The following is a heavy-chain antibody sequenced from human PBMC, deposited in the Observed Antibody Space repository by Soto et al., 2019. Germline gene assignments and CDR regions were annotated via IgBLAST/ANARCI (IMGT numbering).Heavy chain of an antibody. CDR2: FGVGGNYI. D-gene: IGHD6-13*01. Sequence: PGGSLRLSCAASGFTFSNYAMNWVRQAPGKGLEWVSGFGVGGNYIYYADSVKGRFTISRDNSKNTLYLQMNSLRAEDTAVYYCAREAQLVSQGMDVWGQGTTVTVSS. CDR3: AREAQLVSQGMDV. CDR1: GFTFSNYA. V-gene: IGHV3-23*01. J-gene: IGHJ6*02.